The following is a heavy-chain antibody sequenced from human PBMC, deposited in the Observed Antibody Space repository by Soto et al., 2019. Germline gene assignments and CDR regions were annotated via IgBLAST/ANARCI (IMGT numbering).Heavy chain of an antibody. Sequence: QVQLQESGPGLVKPSETLSLTCTVSGDSINDYYWTWFRQPPGAGLEWIGYIHYSGLTNYNPSLKSRVTISMDTSKNQFFLKLTSMAAADTAVYYCARRWSGIDFWGQGTLVTVSS. CDR3: ARRWSGIDF. CDR1: GDSINDYY. V-gene: IGHV4-59*01. D-gene: IGHD3-3*01. CDR2: IHYSGLT. J-gene: IGHJ4*02.